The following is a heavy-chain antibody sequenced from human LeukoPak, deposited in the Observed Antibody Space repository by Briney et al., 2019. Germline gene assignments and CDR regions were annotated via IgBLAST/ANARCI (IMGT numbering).Heavy chain of an antibody. D-gene: IGHD3-9*01. CDR3: ARGEYYDILTGSSNGMDV. Sequence: AGGSLRLSCAASGFTFSSYSMNWVRQAPGKGLEWVSSISSSSSYIYYADSVKGRFTISRDNAKNSLYLQMNSLRAEDTAVYYCARGEYYDILTGSSNGMDVWGQGTTVTVSS. CDR2: ISSSSSYI. V-gene: IGHV3-21*01. J-gene: IGHJ6*02. CDR1: GFTFSSYS.